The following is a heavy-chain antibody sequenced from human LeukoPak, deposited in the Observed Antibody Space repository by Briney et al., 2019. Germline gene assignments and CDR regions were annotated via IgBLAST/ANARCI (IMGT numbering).Heavy chain of an antibody. V-gene: IGHV4-61*02. Sequence: PSETLSLTCTVSGGSISSGSYYWSWIRQPAGKGLEWIGRIYTSGSTNYNPSLKSRVTISVDTSKNQFSLKLSSVTAADTAVYYCAREAQRWLQLGFYYYYYMDVWGKGTTVTISS. CDR1: GGSISSGSYY. CDR2: IYTSGST. CDR3: AREAQRWLQLGFYYYYYMDV. J-gene: IGHJ6*03. D-gene: IGHD5-24*01.